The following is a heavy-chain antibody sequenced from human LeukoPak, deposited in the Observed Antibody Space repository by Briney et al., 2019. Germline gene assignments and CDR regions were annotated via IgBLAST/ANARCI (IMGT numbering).Heavy chain of an antibody. Sequence: SETLSLTCAVYGGSFSGYYWSWIRQPPGKGLEWIGEINHSGSTNYNPSLKSRVTISVDTSKNHLSLKLSSVTAADTAVYYCARVRATGAFDYWGQGTLVTVSS. CDR3: ARVRATGAFDY. CDR1: GGSFSGYY. CDR2: INHSGST. D-gene: IGHD5-12*01. V-gene: IGHV4-34*01. J-gene: IGHJ4*02.